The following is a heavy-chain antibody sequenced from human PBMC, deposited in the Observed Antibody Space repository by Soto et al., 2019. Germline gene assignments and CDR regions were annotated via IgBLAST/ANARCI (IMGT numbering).Heavy chain of an antibody. CDR3: AGRWGRTFDY. Sequence: TQSLTSNVSGDNIGTGGYTWAWIRQPPGKALEWIGHTYHSGNPYYNPSLKSRVFISVDTSKNQFSLKLSSVTAADTAVYYCAGRWGRTFDYWGQGTLVTVSS. D-gene: IGHD7-27*01. CDR1: GDNIGTGGYT. CDR2: TYHSGNP. J-gene: IGHJ4*02. V-gene: IGHV4-30-2*05.